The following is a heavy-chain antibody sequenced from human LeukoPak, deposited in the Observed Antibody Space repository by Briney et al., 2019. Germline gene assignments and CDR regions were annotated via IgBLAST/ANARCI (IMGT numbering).Heavy chain of an antibody. J-gene: IGHJ4*02. CDR1: GGSISSYY. V-gene: IGHV4-59*12. Sequence: PSETLSLTRTVSGGSISSYYWSWIRQPPGKGLEWIGYIYYSGSTNYNPSLKSRVTISVDTSKNQFSLKLSSVTAADTAVYYCARYNWNDVFDYWGQGTLVTVSS. CDR3: ARYNWNDVFDY. D-gene: IGHD1-1*01. CDR2: IYYSGST.